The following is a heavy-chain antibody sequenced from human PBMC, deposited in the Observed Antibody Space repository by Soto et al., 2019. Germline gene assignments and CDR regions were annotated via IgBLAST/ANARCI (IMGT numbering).Heavy chain of an antibody. V-gene: IGHV3-74*01. J-gene: IGHJ4*02. CDR1: GFTFSSYW. CDR2: INSDGSST. Sequence: EVQLVESGGGLVQPGGSLRLSCAASGFTFSSYWMQWVRQAPGKGLVWVSRINSDGSSTSYADSAKGRFTSSRDNAKNTLYLQMNSLRAEDTAVYYCATGPCSGGSCYGYYWGQGTLVTVSS. CDR3: ATGPCSGGSCYGYY. D-gene: IGHD2-15*01.